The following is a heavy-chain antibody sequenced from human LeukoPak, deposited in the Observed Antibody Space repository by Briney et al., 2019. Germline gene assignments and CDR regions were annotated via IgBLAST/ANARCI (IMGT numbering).Heavy chain of an antibody. CDR3: AKDQPVESYLIPGRRFDY. CDR2: INHSGSA. V-gene: IGHV4-34*01. Sequence: SETLSLTCAVYGGSFSGYYWSWIRQSPDKGLEWIGEINHSGSATYNPSLKSRVTISVDTSKNQFSLNLSSVTAADTAVYYCAKDQPVESYLIPGRRFDYWGQGTLVTVSS. D-gene: IGHD1-14*01. CDR1: GGSFSGYY. J-gene: IGHJ4*02.